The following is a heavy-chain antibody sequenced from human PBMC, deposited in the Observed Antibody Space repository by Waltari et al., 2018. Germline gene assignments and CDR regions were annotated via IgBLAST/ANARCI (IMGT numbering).Heavy chain of an antibody. CDR2: ISSSSSYI. Sequence: EVQLVESGGGLVKPGGSLRLSCAASGFTFSSYSMNWVRQAPGKGLEWVSSISSSSSYIYYADSVKGRFTISRDNAKNSLYLQMNSLRAEDTAVYYCARKETYYDSSGYYVDAFDIWGQGTMVTVSS. V-gene: IGHV3-21*01. CDR1: GFTFSSYS. J-gene: IGHJ3*02. D-gene: IGHD3-22*01. CDR3: ARKETYYDSSGYYVDAFDI.